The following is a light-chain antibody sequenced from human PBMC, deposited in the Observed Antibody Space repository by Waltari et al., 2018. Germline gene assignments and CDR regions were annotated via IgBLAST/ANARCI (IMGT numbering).Light chain of an antibody. CDR1: PRTSSN. V-gene: IGKV3-15*01. CDR2: GAS. J-gene: IGKJ2*01. Sequence: EIVMPQPPATLSVPPGQTATLSCRASPRTSSNFAGCQQKPGQAPRLLIYGASTRAPGIPFRFSGSGSGTDFTLTISSLQSEDFAVYDCQQYNNWPCTFGQGTKLEIK. CDR3: QQYNNWPCT.